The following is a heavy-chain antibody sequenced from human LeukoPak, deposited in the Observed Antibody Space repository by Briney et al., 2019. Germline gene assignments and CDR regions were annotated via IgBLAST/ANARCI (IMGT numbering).Heavy chain of an antibody. CDR2: ISAYNGNT. V-gene: IGHV1-18*01. CDR3: ARGVPPTSLLWFGEEGWFDP. J-gene: IGHJ5*02. D-gene: IGHD3-10*01. Sequence: ASVKVSCTASGYTFTSYGISWVRQAPGQGLEWMGWISAYNGNTNYAQKLQGRVTMTTDTSTSTAYMELRSLRAEDTAVYYCARGVPPTSLLWFGEEGWFDPWGQGTLVTVSS. CDR1: GYTFTSYG.